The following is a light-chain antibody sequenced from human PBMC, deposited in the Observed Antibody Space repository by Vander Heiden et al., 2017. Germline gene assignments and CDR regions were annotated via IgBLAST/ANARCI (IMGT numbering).Light chain of an antibody. CDR1: SLRNNC. V-gene: IGLV3-19*01. CDR3: NSRDSSGNHVV. J-gene: IGLJ1*01. CDR2: GRN. Sequence: SSQLTQDPAVSVALGQTGKITGQGDSLRNNCSNWYQQKPGQAPGLVMYGRNNRPSGIPDRFSGSDSGNTASLTITGAQSEDEADYYCNSRDSSGNHVVFGGGTKVTVL.